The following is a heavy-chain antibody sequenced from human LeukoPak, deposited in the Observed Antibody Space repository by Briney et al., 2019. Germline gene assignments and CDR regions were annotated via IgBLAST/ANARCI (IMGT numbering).Heavy chain of an antibody. J-gene: IGHJ3*02. V-gene: IGHV1-2*04. Sequence: ASVKVSCKASGYTFTGYYMHWVRQAPGQGLEWMGWINPNSGGTNYAQKFQGWVTMTRDTSVSTAYMELSRLRSDDTAVYYCARAERAGYSGPNAFDIWGQGTMVTVSS. CDR3: ARAERAGYSGPNAFDI. CDR2: INPNSGGT. D-gene: IGHD5-12*01. CDR1: GYTFTGYY.